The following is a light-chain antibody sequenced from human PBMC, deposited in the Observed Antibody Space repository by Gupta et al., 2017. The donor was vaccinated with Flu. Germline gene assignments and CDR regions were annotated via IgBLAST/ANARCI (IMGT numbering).Light chain of an antibody. J-gene: IGLJ2*01. CDR3: ETWDSDSWV. V-gene: IGLV4-60*03. CDR1: SGHGIYR. CDR2: REGSGSY. Sequence: SGHGIYRVAWHQQQPGMAPRYVRKREGSGSYNKGSGVPDRFSGSSYGAARDITNANLQSEDEADDYCETWDSDSWVFGGGTKLTVL.